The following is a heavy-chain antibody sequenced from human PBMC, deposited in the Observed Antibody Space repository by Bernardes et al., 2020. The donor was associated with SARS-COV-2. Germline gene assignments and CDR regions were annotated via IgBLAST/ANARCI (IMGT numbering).Heavy chain of an antibody. CDR2: INHSGST. CDR3: ARGRRIVEIGRGRWHFDL. D-gene: IGHD3-22*01. Sequence: SETLSLTCAVYGGSFSAYYCNWIRQPPGEGLEWIGDINHSGSTNYNPSLKSRVTMSVDTSKNQFSLKLSSVTAADTAVYYCARGRRIVEIGRGRWHFDLWGRGTLVTVSS. V-gene: IGHV4-34*01. J-gene: IGHJ2*01. CDR1: GGSFSAYY.